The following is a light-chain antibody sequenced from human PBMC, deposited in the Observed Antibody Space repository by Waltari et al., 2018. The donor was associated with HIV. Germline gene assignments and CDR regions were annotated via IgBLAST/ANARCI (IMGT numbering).Light chain of an antibody. CDR2: DDR. V-gene: IGLV3-21*02. Sequence: SYVLTQPPSVSVAPGPAARITCGGTNIAAIKSRTWSRKSPGQAPVLVVYDDRDRPSGIPDRFSGSSSGDTATLTISRAEAGDEADYYCQVYSDRGDPVIFGGGTKLTVL. CDR3: QVYSDRGDPVI. J-gene: IGLJ2*01. CDR1: NIAAIKS.